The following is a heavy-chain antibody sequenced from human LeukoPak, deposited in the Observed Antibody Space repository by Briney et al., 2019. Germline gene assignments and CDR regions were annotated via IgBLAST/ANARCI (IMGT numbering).Heavy chain of an antibody. V-gene: IGHV1-2*02. D-gene: IGHD1-26*01. CDR3: ARDQVGATKGHYYYYMDV. CDR2: INPNSGGT. CDR1: GYTFTGYY. Sequence: GASVKVSCKASGYTFTGYYMHWVRQAPGQGLEWMGWINPNSGGTNYAQKFQGRVTMTRDTSISTAYMELSRLRSDDTAVYYCARDQVGATKGHYYYYMDVWGKGTTVTVSS. J-gene: IGHJ6*03.